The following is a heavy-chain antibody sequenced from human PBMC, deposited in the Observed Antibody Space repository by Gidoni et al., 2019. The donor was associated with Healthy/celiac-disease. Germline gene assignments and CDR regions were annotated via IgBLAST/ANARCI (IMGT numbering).Heavy chain of an antibody. CDR2: INHSGST. J-gene: IGHJ6*02. Sequence: QVQLQQWGAGLLKPSETLSLTCAVYGGSFSGYYWSWIRQPPGKGLEWIGEINHSGSTNYNPSLKSRVTISVDTSKNQFSLKLSSVTAADTAVYYCARGYAAARLQIYYYYYGMDVWGQGTTVTVSS. D-gene: IGHD6-6*01. CDR3: ARGYAAARLQIYYYYYGMDV. CDR1: GGSFSGYY. V-gene: IGHV4-34*01.